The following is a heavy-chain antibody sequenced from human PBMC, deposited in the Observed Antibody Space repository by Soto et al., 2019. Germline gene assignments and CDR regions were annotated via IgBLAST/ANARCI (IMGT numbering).Heavy chain of an antibody. J-gene: IGHJ4*02. V-gene: IGHV3-23*01. CDR1: GFSFSTYV. D-gene: IGHD5-12*01. CDR3: AKGFSGYDYSVAY. Sequence: EVQLLESGGGLAQPGGSLRLSCAASGFSFSTYVMTWVRQAPGKGLEWVSSISGRGGSTYYADSVKGRFTISRDNSKNTLYLQMNSLGPEDTAVYFCAKGFSGYDYSVAYWGQGTLVTVSS. CDR2: ISGRGGST.